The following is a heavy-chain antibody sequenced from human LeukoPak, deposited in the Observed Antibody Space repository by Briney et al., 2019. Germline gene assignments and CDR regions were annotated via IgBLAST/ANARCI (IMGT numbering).Heavy chain of an antibody. CDR1: GYTFTSYA. V-gene: IGHV1-3*01. D-gene: IGHD3-9*01. CDR2: TNAGNGNT. Sequence: ASVNVSCKASGYTFTSYAMHWVRQAPGQRLEWMGWTNAGNGNTKYSQKFQGRVTITRDTSASTAYMELSSLRSEDTAVYYCARAGYDILTGYPQPFDYWGQGTLVTVSS. J-gene: IGHJ4*02. CDR3: ARAGYDILTGYPQPFDY.